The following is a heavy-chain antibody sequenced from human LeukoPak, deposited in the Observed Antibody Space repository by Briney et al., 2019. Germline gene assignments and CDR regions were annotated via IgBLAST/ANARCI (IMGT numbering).Heavy chain of an antibody. CDR3: ARVGFRSIYYYYMDV. J-gene: IGHJ6*03. D-gene: IGHD3-3*01. CDR2: ISSSSSTI. CDR1: GFTFSSYS. V-gene: IGHV3-48*01. Sequence: QTGGSLRLSCAASGFTFSSYSMNWVRQAPGKGLEWVSYISSSSSTIYYADSVKGRFTISRDNAKNSLYLQMNSLRAEDTAVYFCARVGFRSIYYYYMDVWGKGTTVTVSS.